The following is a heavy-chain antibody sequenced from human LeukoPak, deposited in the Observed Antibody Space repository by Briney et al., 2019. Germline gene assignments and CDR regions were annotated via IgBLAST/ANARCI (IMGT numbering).Heavy chain of an antibody. V-gene: IGHV1-8*01. CDR1: GFTLTSYD. CDR2: MNPNSGNT. J-gene: IGHJ3*02. D-gene: IGHD6-13*01. CDR3: ASDARGAGAADDAFDI. Sequence: PKASVTVSCQASGFTLTSYDFNWVRQATGQGLEWMGWMNPNSGNTGYAQKFQGRVTMTRDTSISTAYMELNSLTSEGTAVYYCASDARGAGAADDAFDIWGPGTLVTVSS.